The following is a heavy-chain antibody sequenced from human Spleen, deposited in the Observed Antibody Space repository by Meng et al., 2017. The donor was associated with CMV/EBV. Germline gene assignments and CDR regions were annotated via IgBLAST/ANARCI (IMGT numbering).Heavy chain of an antibody. CDR1: GGSFSGYY. CDR3: ARGGGSLGYCSSTSCRRTYNWFDP. D-gene: IGHD2-2*01. V-gene: IGHV4-34*01. J-gene: IGHJ5*02. CDR2: INHSGST. Sequence: GSLRLSCAVYGGSFSGYYWSWIRQPPGKGLEWIGEINHSGSTNYNPSLKSRVTISGDTSKNQFSLNLTSVTAADTAVYYCARGGGSLGYCSSTSCRRTYNWFDPWGQGTLVTVSS.